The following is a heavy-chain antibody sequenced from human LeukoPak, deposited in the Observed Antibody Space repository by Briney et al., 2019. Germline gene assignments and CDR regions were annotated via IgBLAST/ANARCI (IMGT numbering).Heavy chain of an antibody. CDR3: ARTYDFWTGYYFDY. J-gene: IGHJ4*02. V-gene: IGHV1-69*01. D-gene: IGHD3-3*01. CDR1: GGTSSSYA. Sequence: GSSVKVSCKASGGTSSSYAISWVRQAPGQRLEWMGGIIPIFGTANYAQKFQGRVTITADESTSTAYMELSSLRSEDTAVYYCARTYDFWTGYYFDYWGQGTLVTVSS. CDR2: IIPIFGTA.